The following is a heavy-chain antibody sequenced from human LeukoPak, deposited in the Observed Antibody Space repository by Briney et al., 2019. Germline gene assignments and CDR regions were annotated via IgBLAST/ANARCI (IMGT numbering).Heavy chain of an antibody. Sequence: SGPTLVNPTQTFTLTCTFSGFSLSSSGVHVGWIRQPPGKALEWLALIYWDDDKRYSPSLKTRLTITKDTSKNQVVLTMTNMDPVDTATYYCASRKEGYCTGPTCRQIDYWGQGTLVTVSS. CDR3: ASRKEGYCTGPTCRQIDY. CDR2: IYWDDDK. D-gene: IGHD2-8*02. J-gene: IGHJ4*02. CDR1: GFSLSSSGVH. V-gene: IGHV2-5*02.